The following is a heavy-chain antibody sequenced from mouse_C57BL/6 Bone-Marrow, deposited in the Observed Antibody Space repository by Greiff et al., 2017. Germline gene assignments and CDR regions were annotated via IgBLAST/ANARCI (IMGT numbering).Heavy chain of an antibody. CDR1: GYTFTSYW. V-gene: IGHV1-64*01. J-gene: IGHJ3*01. Sequence: QVQLQQPGAELVKPGASVKLSCKASGYTFTSYWMHWVKQRPGQGLEWIGMIHPNSGSTNYNEKFKSKATLTVDKSSSTAYMQLSSLTSEDSAVYYCARYHYDSAWFAYWGQGTLVTVSA. CDR3: ARYHYDSAWFAY. D-gene: IGHD2-4*01. CDR2: IHPNSGST.